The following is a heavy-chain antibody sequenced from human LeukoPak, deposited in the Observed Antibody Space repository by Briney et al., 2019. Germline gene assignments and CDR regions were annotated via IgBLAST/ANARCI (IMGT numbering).Heavy chain of an antibody. J-gene: IGHJ3*02. Sequence: SVKVSCKASGGTFSSYAISWVRQAPGQGLEWVGRIIPILGIANYARKFQGRVTITADKSTSTAYMELSSLRSEDTAVYYCARVDGEVAFDIWGQGTMVTVSS. CDR2: IIPILGIA. CDR1: GGTFSSYA. CDR3: ARVDGEVAFDI. V-gene: IGHV1-69*04.